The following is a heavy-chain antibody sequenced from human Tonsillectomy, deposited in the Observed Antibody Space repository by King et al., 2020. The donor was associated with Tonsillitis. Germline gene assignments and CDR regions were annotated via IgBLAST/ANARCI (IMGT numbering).Heavy chain of an antibody. J-gene: IGHJ5*02. V-gene: IGHV4-34*01. CDR1: GGSFSGYY. CDR2: INHSGST. CDR3: ARGTSGDYVFEP. D-gene: IGHD4-17*01. Sequence: VQLQQWGAGLLKPSETLSLTCAVYGGSFSGYYWSWIRQPPGKGLEWIGEINHSGSTNYNPSLKSRVTISVDTPKNQFSLKLSSVTAADTAVYYCARGTSGDYVFEPWGQGTLVTVSS.